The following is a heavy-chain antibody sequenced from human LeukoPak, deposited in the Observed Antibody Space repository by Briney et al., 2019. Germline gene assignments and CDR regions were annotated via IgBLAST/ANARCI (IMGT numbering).Heavy chain of an antibody. V-gene: IGHV6-1*01. CDR3: ARGKSKRLDV. CDR1: GDSVSSNSAA. J-gene: IGHJ6*02. CDR2: TYYGSKWYY. D-gene: IGHD5/OR15-5a*01. Sequence: SQTPSLTCAISGDSVSSNSAAWNWIRQSPSRGLEWLGRTYYGSKWYYDYAVSLKSRITINPDTSKDLFSLQLTSVTPEDTAVYYCARGKSKRLDVWGQGTTVTVSS.